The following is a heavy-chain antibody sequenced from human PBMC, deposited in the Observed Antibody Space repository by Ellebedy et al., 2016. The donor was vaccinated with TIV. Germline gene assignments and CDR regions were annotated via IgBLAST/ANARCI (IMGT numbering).Heavy chain of an antibody. J-gene: IGHJ6*02. D-gene: IGHD4-23*01. Sequence: GGSLRLSXKGSGYSFTSYWIGWVRQMPGKGLEWMGIIYPGDSDTRYSPSFQGQVTISADKSISTAYLQWSSLKASDTAMYYCARRQLPYYYGMDVWGQGTTVTVSS. CDR2: IYPGDSDT. CDR1: GYSFTSYW. V-gene: IGHV5-51*01. CDR3: ARRQLPYYYGMDV.